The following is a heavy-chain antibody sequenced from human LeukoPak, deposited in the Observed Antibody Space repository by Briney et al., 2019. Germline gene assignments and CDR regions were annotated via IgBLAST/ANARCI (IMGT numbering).Heavy chain of an antibody. CDR2: FDPEDGET. D-gene: IGHD6-13*01. Sequence: ASVKVSCKVSGYTLTELSVHWVRQAPGKGVEWMGGFDPEDGETIYAQKYQGRVTMTEDTSTDTAYMELSSLRSEDTAVYYCATQQLVKSPKSNWFDPWGQGTLVTVSS. CDR3: ATQQLVKSPKSNWFDP. V-gene: IGHV1-24*01. J-gene: IGHJ5*02. CDR1: GYTLTELS.